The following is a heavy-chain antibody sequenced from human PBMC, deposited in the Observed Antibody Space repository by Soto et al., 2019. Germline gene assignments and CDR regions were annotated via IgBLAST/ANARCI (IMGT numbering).Heavy chain of an antibody. Sequence: GGSLRLSCAASGFTFSSYGMHRIRQAPGKGLEWVAVISYDGSNKYYADSVKGRFTISRDNSKNTLYLQMNSLRAEDTAVYYCAKYFGNYDFWSGYYILTTIDYWGQGTLVTVSS. CDR1: GFTFSSYG. CDR3: AKYFGNYDFWSGYYILTTIDY. D-gene: IGHD3-3*01. CDR2: ISYDGSNK. V-gene: IGHV3-30*18. J-gene: IGHJ4*02.